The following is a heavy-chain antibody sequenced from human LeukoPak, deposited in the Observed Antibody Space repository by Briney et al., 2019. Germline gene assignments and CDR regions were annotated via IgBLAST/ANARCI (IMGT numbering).Heavy chain of an antibody. D-gene: IGHD6-6*01. CDR1: GFTFSSYD. CDR3: ARGRPGIAARLVPGWFDP. J-gene: IGHJ5*02. V-gene: IGHV3-13*01. Sequence: GGSLRLSCAASGFTFSSYDMHWVRQATGKGLEWVSAIGTAGDTYYPGSVKGRFTISRENAKNSLYLQMNSLRAGDTAVYYCARGRPGIAARLVPGWFDPWGQGTLVTVSS. CDR2: IGTAGDT.